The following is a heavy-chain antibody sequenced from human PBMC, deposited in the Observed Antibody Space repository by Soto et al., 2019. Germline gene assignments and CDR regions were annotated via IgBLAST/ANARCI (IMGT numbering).Heavy chain of an antibody. V-gene: IGHV3-15*01. D-gene: IGHD3-22*01. CDR1: GFTFNKPR. J-gene: IGHJ3*02. CDR2: IKRKTEGGTT. Sequence: GGSLRTSCAAPGFTFNKPRVRLGRPAPGEGREWVGNIKRKTEGGTTDYAAPVKGRFTISRDDSKNTLYLQMNSLKTEDTAVYYCTPDLVVPLVFDIWGQGTMVPVSS. CDR3: TPDLVVPLVFDI.